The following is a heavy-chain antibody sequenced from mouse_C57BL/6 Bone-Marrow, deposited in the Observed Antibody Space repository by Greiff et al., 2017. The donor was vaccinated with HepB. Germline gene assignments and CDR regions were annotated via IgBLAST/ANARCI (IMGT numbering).Heavy chain of an antibody. V-gene: IGHV3-6*01. CDR2: ISYDGSN. CDR3: ARVKNYYGSSHWYFDV. D-gene: IGHD1-1*01. Sequence: VQLQQSGPGLVKPSQSLSLTCSVTGYSITSGYYWNWIRQFPGNKLEWMGYISYDGSNNYNPSLKNRISITRDTSKNQFFLKLNSVTTEDTATYYCARVKNYYGSSHWYFDVWGTGTTVTVSS. CDR1: GYSITSGYY. J-gene: IGHJ1*03.